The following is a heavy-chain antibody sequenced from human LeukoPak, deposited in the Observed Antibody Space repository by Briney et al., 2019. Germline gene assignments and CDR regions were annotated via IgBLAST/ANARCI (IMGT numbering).Heavy chain of an antibody. D-gene: IGHD6-13*01. Sequence: PGGSLSLSCAASRFTFPNYAMSWVRQAPGKGLQWVSYISGYDASTFYADSVKGRFTISRDNSKNTLYLQMNSLRAEDTALYYCAKDLRDDPYSSSWYGPDSWGQGTLVTVSS. CDR1: RFTFPNYA. CDR2: ISGYDAST. J-gene: IGHJ4*02. CDR3: AKDLRDDPYSSSWYGPDS. V-gene: IGHV3-23*01.